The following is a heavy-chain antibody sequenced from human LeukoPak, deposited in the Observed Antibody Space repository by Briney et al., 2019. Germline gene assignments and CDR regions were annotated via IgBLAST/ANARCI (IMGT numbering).Heavy chain of an antibody. D-gene: IGHD1-26*01. J-gene: IGHJ3*02. V-gene: IGHV4-39*01. Sequence: SETLSLTCTVSGGSISSSGYYWGWTRQPPGKGLEWIGSIYSSGNPYYNPSLKSRLTISVDTSNDQFSLRLTSVTAADTAVYYCAGQPEGGSYIGAFDIWGQGTMVTVSS. CDR1: GGSISSSGYY. CDR3: AGQPEGGSYIGAFDI. CDR2: IYSSGNP.